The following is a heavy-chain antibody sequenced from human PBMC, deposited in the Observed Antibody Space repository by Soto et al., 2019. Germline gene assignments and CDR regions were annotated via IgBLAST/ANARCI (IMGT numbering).Heavy chain of an antibody. Sequence: QVQLVQSGAEVKKPGASVKVSCKAPGYTFTSYGISWVRQAPGQGLEWMGWISAYNGNTNYAQKLQGRVTMTTDTSTSTAYMELRSLRSDDTAVYYCARGSEEITMIVVGDPRDAFDIWGQGTMVTVSS. CDR1: GYTFTSYG. CDR2: ISAYNGNT. J-gene: IGHJ3*02. D-gene: IGHD3-22*01. CDR3: ARGSEEITMIVVGDPRDAFDI. V-gene: IGHV1-18*01.